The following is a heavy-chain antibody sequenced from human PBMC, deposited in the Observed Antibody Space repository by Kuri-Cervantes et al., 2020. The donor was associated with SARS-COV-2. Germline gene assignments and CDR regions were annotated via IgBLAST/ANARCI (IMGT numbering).Heavy chain of an antibody. Sequence: ASVKVSCKASGYTFTGYYMHWVRQAPGQGLEWMGWINPNSGGTNYVQKFQGRVTMTRDTSISTAYMELSRLRSDDTAVYYCATGEPVPPHLQIARRPDFNSWGQGTLVTVSS. J-gene: IGHJ4*02. V-gene: IGHV1-2*02. CDR2: INPNSGGT. D-gene: IGHD1-26*01. CDR3: ATGEPVPPHLQIARRPDFNS. CDR1: GYTFTGYY.